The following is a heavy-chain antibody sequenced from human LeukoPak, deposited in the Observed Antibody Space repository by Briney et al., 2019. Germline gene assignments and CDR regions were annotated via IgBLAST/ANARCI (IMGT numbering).Heavy chain of an antibody. D-gene: IGHD3-22*01. V-gene: IGHV1-69*04. CDR3: ARDRNEGYYYGSSGYPSFDY. CDR1: GGTFSSYT. CDR2: IIPILGIA. Sequence: ASVKVSCKASGGTFSSYTISWVRQAPGQGLEWMGRIIPILGIANYAQKFQGRVTITADKSTSTAYMELSSLRSEDTAVYYCARDRNEGYYYGSSGYPSFDYWGQGTLVTVSS. J-gene: IGHJ4*02.